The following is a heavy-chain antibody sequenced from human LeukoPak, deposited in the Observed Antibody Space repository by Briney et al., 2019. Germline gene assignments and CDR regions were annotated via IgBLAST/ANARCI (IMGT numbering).Heavy chain of an antibody. J-gene: IGHJ4*02. V-gene: IGHV3-21*01. CDR2: ISSSSSYI. CDR1: GFTFSSYS. D-gene: IGHD1-26*01. CDR3: ARDLVGAGDYFDY. Sequence: GGSLRLSCADSGFTFSSYSMNWVRPAPGKGLEWVSSISSSSSYIYYADSVKGRFTISRDNAKNSLYLQMNSLRAEGTAVYYCARDLVGAGDYFDYWGQGTLVTVSS.